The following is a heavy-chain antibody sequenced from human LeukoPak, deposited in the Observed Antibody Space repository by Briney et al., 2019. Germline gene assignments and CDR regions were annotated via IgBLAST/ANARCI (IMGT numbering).Heavy chain of an antibody. Sequence: ASVKVSCKASGGTFSSYAISWVRQAPGQGLEWMGIINPSGGSTSYAQKFQGRVTMTRDMSTSTVYMELSSLRSGDTAVYYCARDQTHRHLLAAEGAGEGFVYWGQGTLVTVSS. V-gene: IGHV1-46*01. J-gene: IGHJ4*02. CDR3: ARDQTHRHLLAAEGAGEGFVY. CDR2: INPSGGST. D-gene: IGHD6-13*01. CDR1: GGTFSSYA.